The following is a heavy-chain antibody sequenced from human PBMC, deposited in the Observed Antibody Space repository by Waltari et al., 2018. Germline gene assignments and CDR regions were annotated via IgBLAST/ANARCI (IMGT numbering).Heavy chain of an antibody. CDR3: ARVRAPGTMDY. J-gene: IGHJ4*02. CDR1: GGAISSDY. CDR2: IYYSGST. D-gene: IGHD1-7*01. V-gene: IGHV4-59*01. Sequence: QVQLQEAGPGLVKPSETLSLTCTVSGGAISSDYWSWIRQPPGKGLEWIGYIYYSGSTNYNPSLKSRVTISVDTSKNQFSLKLSSVTAADTAVYYCARVRAPGTMDYWGQGTLVTVSS.